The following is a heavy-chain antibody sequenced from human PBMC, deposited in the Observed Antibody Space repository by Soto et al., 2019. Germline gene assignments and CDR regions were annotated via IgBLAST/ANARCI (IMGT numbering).Heavy chain of an antibody. CDR1: GGTFSSYA. CDR3: ATVDTAMVYYYYGMDV. Sequence: QVQLVQSGAEVKKPGSSVKVSCKASGGTFSSYAISWVRQAPGQGLEWMGGIIPIFGTANYAQKFQGRVTITADDSTSTADMELSSLRSEDTAVYYCATVDTAMVYYYYGMDVWGQGTTVTVSS. D-gene: IGHD5-18*01. V-gene: IGHV1-69*12. CDR2: IIPIFGTA. J-gene: IGHJ6*02.